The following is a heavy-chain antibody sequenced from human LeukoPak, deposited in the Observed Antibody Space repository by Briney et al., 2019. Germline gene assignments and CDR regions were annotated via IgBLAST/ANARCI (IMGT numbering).Heavy chain of an antibody. CDR1: GGSISSYF. CDR3: ARIDRAVAGTIDY. CDR2: IYYSGST. D-gene: IGHD6-19*01. V-gene: IGHV4-59*08. Sequence: SETLSLTCTVSGGSISSYFWSWIRQPPGKGLEWIGYIYYSGSTNYNPSLKSRVTMSVDTSKNQFSLKLSSVTAADTAVYYCARIDRAVAGTIDYWGQGTLVTVS. J-gene: IGHJ4*02.